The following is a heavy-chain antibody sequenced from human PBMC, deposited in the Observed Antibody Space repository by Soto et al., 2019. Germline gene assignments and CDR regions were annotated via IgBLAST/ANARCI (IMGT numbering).Heavy chain of an antibody. V-gene: IGHV3-23*01. CDR1: GFTFSSYA. Sequence: GGSLRLSCAASGFTFSSYAMSWVRQAPGKGLEWVSAISGSGDSTYYADSVKGRFTISRDNSKNTMYLRMNSLRVEDTAVDCCEKVVVPGGNWNDHWGEGTLVTVSS. CDR2: ISGSGDST. J-gene: IGHJ5*02. D-gene: IGHD2-2*01. CDR3: EKVVVPGGNWNDH.